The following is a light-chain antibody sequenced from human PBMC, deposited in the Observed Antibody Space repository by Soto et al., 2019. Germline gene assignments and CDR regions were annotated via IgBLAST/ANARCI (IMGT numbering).Light chain of an antibody. J-gene: IGLJ1*01. Sequence: QSALTQPASVSGSPGQSITISCTGTSSDVGGYNYVSWYQQHPGKAPKLMIYDVSNRPSGVSNRFSGSKSGNTASLTISRLQAEDEADYYCSSYEVFGTGTKVTVL. CDR3: SSYEV. CDR2: DVS. CDR1: SSDVGGYNY. V-gene: IGLV2-14*01.